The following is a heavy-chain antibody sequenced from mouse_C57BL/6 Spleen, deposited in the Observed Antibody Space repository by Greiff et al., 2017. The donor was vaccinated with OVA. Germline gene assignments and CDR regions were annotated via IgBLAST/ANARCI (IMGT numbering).Heavy chain of an antibody. J-gene: IGHJ2*01. D-gene: IGHD2-2*01. V-gene: IGHV1-82*01. Sequence: QVQLQQSGPELVKPGASVKISCKASGYAFSSSWMNWVKQRPGKGLEWIGRIYPGDGDTNYNGKFKGKATLTADKSSSTAYMQLSSLTSEDSAVYYCARWGLRDYWGQGTTLTVSS. CDR3: ARWGLRDY. CDR2: IYPGDGDT. CDR1: GYAFSSSW.